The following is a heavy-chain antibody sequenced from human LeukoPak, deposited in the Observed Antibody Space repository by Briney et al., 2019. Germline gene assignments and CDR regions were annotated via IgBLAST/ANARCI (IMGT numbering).Heavy chain of an antibody. CDR3: ARTQSPYDSSGSPGY. J-gene: IGHJ4*02. V-gene: IGHV1-24*01. D-gene: IGHD3-22*01. CDR1: GYTLTESS. CDR2: FDPEDGET. Sequence: ASVKVSCKVSGYTLTESSMHWVRQAPGKGLEWMGGFDPEDGETIYAQKFQGRVTMTEDTSTDTAYMELSSLRAEDTAVYYCARTQSPYDSSGSPGYWGQGTLVTVSS.